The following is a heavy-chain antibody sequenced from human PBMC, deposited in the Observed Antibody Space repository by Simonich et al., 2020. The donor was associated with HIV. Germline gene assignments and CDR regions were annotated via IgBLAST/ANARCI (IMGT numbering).Heavy chain of an antibody. V-gene: IGHV4-34*01. CDR2: INHSGTT. J-gene: IGHJ4*02. D-gene: IGHD3-22*01. CDR1: GGSFSDYY. Sequence: QVQLQQWGAGLLKPSETLSLSCAVYGGSFSDYYWSWIRQSPGKGLEWIWEINHSGTTNYNPALKSRVTIAVDKSKNQFSLKLSSVTVADTAVYYCARNGFYDDSSGYCLFDYWGQGTLVTVSS. CDR3: ARNGFYDDSSGYCLFDY.